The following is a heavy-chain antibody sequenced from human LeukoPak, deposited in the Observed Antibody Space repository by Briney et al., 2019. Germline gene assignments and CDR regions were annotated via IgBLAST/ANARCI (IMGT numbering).Heavy chain of an antibody. V-gene: IGHV3-66*01. Sequence: GGSLRLSCAASGVTVGNNYMIWVRQAPGKGLEWVSRIYSGGATYYADSVKGRFTISRESSKNTLFLQMNSLRAEDTAVYYCARDPPAVKSGTYGWGQGTLVTVSS. D-gene: IGHD4-11*01. J-gene: IGHJ4*02. CDR3: ARDPPAVKSGTYG. CDR2: IYSGGAT. CDR1: GVTVGNNY.